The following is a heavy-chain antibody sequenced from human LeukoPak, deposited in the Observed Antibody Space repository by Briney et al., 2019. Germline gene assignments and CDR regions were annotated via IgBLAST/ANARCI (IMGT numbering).Heavy chain of an antibody. J-gene: IGHJ6*03. Sequence: PSETLSLTCTVSGGSISSYYWSWIRQPPGKGLEWIGYIDDSGTTNYNPSLKSRVTISADTSKNQFSLKLSSVIAADTAVYYCARTTEGYCSSASCFGFSYSYYMDVWGKGTTVTISS. CDR2: IDDSGTT. D-gene: IGHD2-2*01. CDR3: ARTTEGYCSSASCFGFSYSYYMDV. V-gene: IGHV4-59*01. CDR1: GGSISSYY.